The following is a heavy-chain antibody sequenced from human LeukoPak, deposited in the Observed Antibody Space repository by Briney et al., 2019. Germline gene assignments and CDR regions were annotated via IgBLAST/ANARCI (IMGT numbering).Heavy chain of an antibody. Sequence: ASVKVSCKASGYTFTSYGISWVRQAPGQGLEWMGWISIYNGNIKYAQKFQGRVIMTTDTSTSTAYMELRSLRSDDTAVYYCARGPKITIFGVVDNYYYYYGMDVWGQGTTVTVSS. V-gene: IGHV1-18*01. D-gene: IGHD3-3*01. CDR3: ARGPKITIFGVVDNYYYYYGMDV. CDR1: GYTFTSYG. CDR2: ISIYNGNI. J-gene: IGHJ6*02.